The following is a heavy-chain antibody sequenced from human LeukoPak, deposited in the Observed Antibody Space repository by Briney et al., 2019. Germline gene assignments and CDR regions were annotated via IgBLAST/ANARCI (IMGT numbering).Heavy chain of an antibody. CDR1: GYTFTGYY. D-gene: IGHD6-13*01. CDR2: INPNTGGT. Sequence: ASVKVSCKASGYTFTGYYIHWVRQAPGQGLEWMGRINPNTGGTDYAQKFQGRVTMTRDTSITTAYMELSRLTSDDTAIYYCARVPPSITAAGNWLGPWGQGALVTVSS. CDR3: ARVPPSITAAGNWLGP. V-gene: IGHV1-2*06. J-gene: IGHJ5*02.